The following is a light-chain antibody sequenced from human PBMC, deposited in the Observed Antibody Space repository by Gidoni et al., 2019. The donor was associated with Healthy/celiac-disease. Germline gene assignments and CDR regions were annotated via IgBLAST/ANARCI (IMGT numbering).Light chain of an antibody. CDR1: SSDVGGYNY. CDR3: SSYAGSNNVV. CDR2: EVR. V-gene: IGLV2-8*01. Sequence: QSALTQPPSASGSPGQAVTISCTGTSSDVGGYNYVSLYQQHPGKAPKLMIYEVRQRPSGVPVRFSGSNSGPTPSLTVSVLQAEDETDYYCSSYAGSNNVVFGGGTKLTVL. J-gene: IGLJ2*01.